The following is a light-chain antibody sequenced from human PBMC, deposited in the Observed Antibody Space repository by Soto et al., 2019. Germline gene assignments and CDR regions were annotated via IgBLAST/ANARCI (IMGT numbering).Light chain of an antibody. V-gene: IGLV2-14*01. CDR3: SSYTSSSIV. CDR2: EVS. Sequence: QSALTQPASVSGSPGQSITISCTGTSSDVGGYNYVSWYQQHPGKAPKLMLYEVSNRPSGVSNRFSGSKSGNTASLTISGLQAEDEADYYCSSYTSSSIVFGGGTQLTVL. J-gene: IGLJ2*01. CDR1: SSDVGGYNY.